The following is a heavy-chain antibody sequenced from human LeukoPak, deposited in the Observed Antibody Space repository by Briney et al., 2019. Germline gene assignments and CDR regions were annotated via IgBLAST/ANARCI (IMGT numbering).Heavy chain of an antibody. CDR1: GGSISSYY. D-gene: IGHD6-13*01. Sequence: PSETLSLTCTVSGGSISSYYWSWIRQPPGKGLEWIGYIYYSGSTNYNPSPKSRVTISVDTSKNQFSLKLSSVTAADTAVYYCARVPYSSSWAYYYYMDVWGKGTTVTVSS. V-gene: IGHV4-59*01. CDR3: ARVPYSSSWAYYYYMDV. CDR2: IYYSGST. J-gene: IGHJ6*03.